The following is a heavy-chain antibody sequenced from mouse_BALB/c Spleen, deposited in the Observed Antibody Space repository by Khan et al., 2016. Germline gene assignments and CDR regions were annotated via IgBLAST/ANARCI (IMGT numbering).Heavy chain of an antibody. CDR2: ISYSGST. Sequence: EVKLEESGPGLVKPSQSLSLTCTVTGYSITSDYAWNWIRQFPGNKLEWMGYISYSGSTSYNPSLKSRISITRDTSKNQFFLQLNSVTTEDTATYYCARGLGRAYWGQGTLVTVSA. D-gene: IGHD4-1*01. CDR1: GYSITSDYA. V-gene: IGHV3-2*02. J-gene: IGHJ3*01. CDR3: ARGLGRAY.